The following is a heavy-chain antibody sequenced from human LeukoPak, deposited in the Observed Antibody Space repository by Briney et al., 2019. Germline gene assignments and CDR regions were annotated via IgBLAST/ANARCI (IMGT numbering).Heavy chain of an antibody. V-gene: IGHV3-15*01. CDR3: VTDYDSSVLMVRY. Sequence: GSLRLSCASPGFTFSNVWMSWVRHAPGKGLEWVGRIKRKADGGPTAYAAPVTGRVSISRDDLGNMLYLEMCRLKTQQTAPYYCVTDYDSSVLMVRYWGPGTL. J-gene: IGHJ4*02. D-gene: IGHD3-22*01. CDR2: IKRKADGGPT. CDR1: GFTFSNVW.